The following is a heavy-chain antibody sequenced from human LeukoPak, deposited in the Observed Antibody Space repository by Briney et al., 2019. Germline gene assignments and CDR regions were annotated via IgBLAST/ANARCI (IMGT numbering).Heavy chain of an antibody. V-gene: IGHV2-5*02. J-gene: IGHJ4*02. CDR2: TFWDDDK. D-gene: IGHD3-16*01. CDR3: AHRLGASYYDY. Sequence: SGPTLVNPTQTLTLTCTLSGFSLTTSEVGVGWIRQPPGKALEWLAITFWDDDKRYRQSLKSRLTITKDTSKNEVVLTMTNMDPVDTGTYYCAHRLGASYYDYWGQGILVTVSS. CDR1: GFSLTTSEVG.